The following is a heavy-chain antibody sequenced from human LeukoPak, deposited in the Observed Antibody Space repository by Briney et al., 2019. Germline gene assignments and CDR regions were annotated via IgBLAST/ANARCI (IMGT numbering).Heavy chain of an antibody. J-gene: IGHJ6*02. CDR1: GYTFTSYA. CDR3: AREGAHIAVAVPGYYYGMDV. CDR2: INTNTGNP. D-gene: IGHD6-19*01. Sequence: ASVKVSCKASGYTFTSYAMNWVRQAPGQGLEWMGWINTNTGNPTYAQGFTGRFVFSLDTSVSTAYLQISSLKAEDTAVYYCAREGAHIAVAVPGYYYGMDVWGQGTTVTVSS. V-gene: IGHV7-4-1*02.